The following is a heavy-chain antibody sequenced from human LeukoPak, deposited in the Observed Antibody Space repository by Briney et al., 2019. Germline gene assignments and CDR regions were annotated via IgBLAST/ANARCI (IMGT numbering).Heavy chain of an antibody. CDR3: ARVAAGVPDY. Sequence: SETLSLTCGVYGGSIRGSFWSWVRQSPGKGLEWIAELSHGGGTNYNPSLKSRVTISVDTSKNQFSLNLSSVTAADTAVYYCARVAAGVPDYWGQGTPVTVSS. CDR2: LSHGGGT. J-gene: IGHJ4*02. D-gene: IGHD7-27*01. CDR1: GGSIRGSF. V-gene: IGHV4-34*01.